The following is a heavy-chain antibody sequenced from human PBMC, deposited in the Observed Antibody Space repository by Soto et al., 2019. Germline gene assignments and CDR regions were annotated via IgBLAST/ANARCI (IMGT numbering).Heavy chain of an antibody. D-gene: IGHD3-22*01. CDR1: GYSFTSDA. J-gene: IGHJ4*02. CDR2: INAGNGNT. Sequence: GASAKVSCKASGYSFTSDAMHWVRQAPGQRLEWMGWINAGNGNTKYSQKFQGSVTITRDTSASTAYMELSSLRSEDTAVYYCARVKIVPHPDYWGPGTLVTVSS. V-gene: IGHV1-3*01. CDR3: ARVKIVPHPDY.